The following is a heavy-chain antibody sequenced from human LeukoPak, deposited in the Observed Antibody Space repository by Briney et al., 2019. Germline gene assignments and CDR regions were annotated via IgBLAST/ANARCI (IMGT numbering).Heavy chain of an antibody. CDR3: ARVPHPSGYPYYFDY. CDR1: GGTFSSYA. D-gene: IGHD3-22*01. CDR2: IIPIFGTA. J-gene: IGHJ4*02. Sequence: SVKVSCKASGGTFSSYAISWVRQAPGQGREWMGGIIPIFGTANYAQKFQGRVTITTDESTSTAYMELSSLRSEDTAVYYCARVPHPSGYPYYFDYWGQGTLVTVSS. V-gene: IGHV1-69*05.